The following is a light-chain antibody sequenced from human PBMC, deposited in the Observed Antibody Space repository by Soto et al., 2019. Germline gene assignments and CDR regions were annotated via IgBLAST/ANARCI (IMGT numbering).Light chain of an antibody. CDR2: GNS. CDR1: SSNIGAGYD. CDR3: HSYDNSLSVSDV. J-gene: IGLJ1*01. Sequence: QSVLTQPPSVSGAPGQRVTISCTGSSSNIGAGYDVHWYQQLPGTAPKLLIYGNSNRPSGVPDRFSGSKSGTSASLAITGPGVEDEADYYCHSYDNSLSVSDVFGTGTKLTVL. V-gene: IGLV1-40*01.